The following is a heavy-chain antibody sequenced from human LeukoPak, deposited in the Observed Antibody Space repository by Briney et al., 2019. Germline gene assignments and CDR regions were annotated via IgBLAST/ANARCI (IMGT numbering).Heavy chain of an antibody. CDR2: INHSGST. CDR3: ARGRSGSSSGWPKRYYFDY. J-gene: IGHJ4*02. V-gene: IGHV4-34*01. CDR1: DGSFSGYY. Sequence: SETLSLTCAVYDGSFSGYYWTWIRQPPGKGLEWIGEINHSGSTNYNPSLKSRVTISADTSRNHFSLNLSSVTAADTAVYYCARGRSGSSSGWPKRYYFDYWGQGTLVTVSS. D-gene: IGHD6-19*01.